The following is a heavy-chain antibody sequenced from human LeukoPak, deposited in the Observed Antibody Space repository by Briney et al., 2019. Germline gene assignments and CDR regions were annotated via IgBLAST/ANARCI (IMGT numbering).Heavy chain of an antibody. CDR3: AREDHSNYNY. CDR1: GFTFSSYW. J-gene: IGHJ4*02. Sequence: PSGGSLRLSCAVSGFTFSSYWMSWVRQAPGKGLEWVANIKQDGGERFYVDSVKGRFTISRDNAKNSLYLQMNSLRVEDTAVYYCAREDHSNYNYWGQGTLVTVSS. V-gene: IGHV3-7*01. CDR2: IKQDGGER. D-gene: IGHD4-11*01.